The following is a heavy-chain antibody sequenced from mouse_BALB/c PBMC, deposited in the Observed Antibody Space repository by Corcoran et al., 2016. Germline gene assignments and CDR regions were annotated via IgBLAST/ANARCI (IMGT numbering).Heavy chain of an antibody. Sequence: QIQLVQLGPEPKKPGDTVKISCKASGYTFTNYGVNRVKREPGKGLKWMGRINTNTGEPTYADDFKGRFAFSLEISATTAYLQINNLKNEDMATYFCARDYCSSYGWVAYWGQGTLVTVSA. CDR3: ARDYCSSYGWVAY. CDR2: INTNTGEP. V-gene: IGHV9-1*02. CDR1: GYTFTNYG. D-gene: IGHD1-1*01. J-gene: IGHJ3*01.